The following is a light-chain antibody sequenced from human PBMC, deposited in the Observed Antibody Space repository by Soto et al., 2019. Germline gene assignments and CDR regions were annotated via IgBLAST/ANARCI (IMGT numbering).Light chain of an antibody. V-gene: IGLV2-14*03. J-gene: IGLJ1*01. Sequence: QSALTQPASVSGSPGQSITISCTGTSSDVGGYNYVSWYQPHPGKAPKLMNYDVSNRPSGVSNRFSGSKSGNTASLTISGLQPEDEADYYCSSYTTSNTRQIVLGTGTKVTVL. CDR2: DVS. CDR3: SSYTTSNTRQIV. CDR1: SSDVGGYNY.